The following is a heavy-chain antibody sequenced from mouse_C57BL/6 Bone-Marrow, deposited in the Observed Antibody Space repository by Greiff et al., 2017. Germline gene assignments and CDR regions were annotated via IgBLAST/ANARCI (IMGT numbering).Heavy chain of an antibody. CDR2: ILPSIGRT. V-gene: IGHV15-2*01. D-gene: IGHD2-1*01. J-gene: IGHJ1*03. CDR1: DSEVFPIAY. Sequence: QVQLQQSGSELRSPGSSVKLSCKDFDSEVFPIAYMCWVRQKPGHGFEWIGGILPSIGRTIYGEKFEDKATLDAATLSNTAYLELNSLTSEDSAIYYCGKGYYGNNQQYYDVWGTEATETDSS. CDR3: GKGYYGNNQQYYDV.